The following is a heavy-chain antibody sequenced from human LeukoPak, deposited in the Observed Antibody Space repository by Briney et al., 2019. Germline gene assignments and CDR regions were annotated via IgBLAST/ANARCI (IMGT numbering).Heavy chain of an antibody. CDR2: ISWNSGNI. V-gene: IGHV3-9*01. Sequence: GRSLRLYCAASGFTFDDYAMHWVRQAPGKGLEWVSGISWNSGNIGYADSVKGRFTISRDNAKNSLYLQMNSLRAEDTALYYCAKGPWGSSTNGIDYWGQGTLVTVSS. CDR1: GFTFDDYA. D-gene: IGHD2-2*01. J-gene: IGHJ4*02. CDR3: AKGPWGSSTNGIDY.